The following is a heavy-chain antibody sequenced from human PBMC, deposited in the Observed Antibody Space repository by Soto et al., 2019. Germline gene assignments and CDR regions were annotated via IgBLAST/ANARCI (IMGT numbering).Heavy chain of an antibody. CDR1: GGTSNTYT. V-gene: IGHV1-69*01. Sequence: QVQLVQSGAEVKKPGSSVKVSCKASGGTSNTYTISWVRQVPGQGLEWMGGIMPLYAKPTYAQPFLGRLTIAADEHTSTVYMELSSLRSEDTALYYCASLNNWSSGDGRIDVWGEGPRSASPQ. CDR3: ASLNNWSSGDGRIDV. J-gene: IGHJ6*01. D-gene: IGHD1-26*01. CDR2: IMPLYAKP.